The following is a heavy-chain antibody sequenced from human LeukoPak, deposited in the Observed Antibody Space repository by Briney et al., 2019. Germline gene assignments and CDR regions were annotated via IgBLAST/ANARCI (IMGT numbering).Heavy chain of an antibody. CDR2: ISSSSSTI. CDR1: GFTFSSYS. D-gene: IGHD3-10*02. V-gene: IGHV3-48*04. J-gene: IGHJ4*02. Sequence: PGGSLRLSCAASGFTFSSYSMNWVRQAPGKGLEWVSYISSSSSTIYYADSVKGRFSISRDNNKNTLYLQMNTLRAEDTALYYCARDMYGFLDHWGQGTLVTVSS. CDR3: ARDMYGFLDH.